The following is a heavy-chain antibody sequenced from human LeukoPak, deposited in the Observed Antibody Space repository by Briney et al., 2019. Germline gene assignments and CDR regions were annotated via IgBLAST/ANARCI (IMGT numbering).Heavy chain of an antibody. Sequence: GGSLRLSCAASGFNFRTNAMAWVRQAPGKGLEWVSGILGSGDSTYYADAVKGRFTISRDNSKNTLYLQMNTLRAEDTAVYYCTKSWDAFDFWGQGTVVTVSS. CDR1: GFNFRTNA. CDR3: TKSWDAFDF. CDR2: ILGSGDST. J-gene: IGHJ3*01. V-gene: IGHV3-23*01. D-gene: IGHD3-10*01.